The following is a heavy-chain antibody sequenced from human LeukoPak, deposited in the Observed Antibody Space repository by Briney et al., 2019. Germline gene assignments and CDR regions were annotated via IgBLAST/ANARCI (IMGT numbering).Heavy chain of an antibody. J-gene: IGHJ5*01. D-gene: IGHD2/OR15-2a*01. V-gene: IGHV3-74*01. CDR1: GYTFTNYW. CDR2: INTDGSNT. Sequence: GGSLRLSCAASGYTFTNYWMHWVRQAPGEGLVWVSRINTDGSNTIYADSVRGRFTVSRDNAKNTLYLQMDSLRAESTADYYWARDRRINWFDSWGQGTLVAVSS. CDR3: ARDRRINWFDS.